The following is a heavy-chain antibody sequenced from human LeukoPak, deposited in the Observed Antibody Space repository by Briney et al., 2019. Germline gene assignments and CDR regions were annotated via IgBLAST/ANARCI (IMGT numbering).Heavy chain of an antibody. J-gene: IGHJ4*02. CDR1: GYSFSSGYY. V-gene: IGHV4-38-2*01. CDR3: ARTSWRGDILTGYYIGGAYYFDY. Sequence: PSETLSLTCAVSGYSFSSGYYWGWIRQPPGKGLEWIGSFYHTGSTYYNPSLKSRVTISVDTSKNQFSLKLSSVTAADTAVYYCARTSWRGDILTGYYIGGAYYFDYWGQGTLVTVSS. D-gene: IGHD3-9*01. CDR2: FYHTGST.